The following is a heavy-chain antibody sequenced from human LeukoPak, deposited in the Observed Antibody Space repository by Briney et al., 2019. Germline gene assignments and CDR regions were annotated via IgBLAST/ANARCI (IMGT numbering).Heavy chain of an antibody. J-gene: IGHJ4*02. D-gene: IGHD2-15*01. V-gene: IGHV3-49*03. CDR1: GXTFGDYA. CDR2: IRSKAYGGKT. Sequence: GGSLRLSCTASGXTFGDYAMSWFRQAPGKGLEWVGFIRSKAYGGKTEYAASVKGRFTISRDDSKSIAYLQMNTLKTEDTAVYYCTSDIVVVVAVKSLDYWGQGTLVTVSS. CDR3: TSDIVVVVAVKSLDY.